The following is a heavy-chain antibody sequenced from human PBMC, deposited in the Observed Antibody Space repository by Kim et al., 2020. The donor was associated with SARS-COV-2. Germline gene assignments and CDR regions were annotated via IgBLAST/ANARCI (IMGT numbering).Heavy chain of an antibody. Sequence: SETLSLTCTVSGGSISSYYWSWIRQPPGKGLEWIGYIYYSGSTNYNPSLKSRVTISVDTSKNQFSLKLSSVTAADTAVYYCARVWSSSWDGHDAFDIWGQGTMVTVSS. CDR3: ARVWSSSWDGHDAFDI. J-gene: IGHJ3*02. V-gene: IGHV4-59*13. D-gene: IGHD6-13*01. CDR1: GGSISSYY. CDR2: IYYSGST.